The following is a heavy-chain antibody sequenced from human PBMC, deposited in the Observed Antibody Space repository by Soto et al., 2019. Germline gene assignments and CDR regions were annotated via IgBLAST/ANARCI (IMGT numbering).Heavy chain of an antibody. CDR3: TTGWNIVVVPAATPDAFDI. Sequence: GGSLRLSCAASGFTFSNAWMSWVRQAPGKGLEWVGRIKSKTDGGTTDYAAPVKGRFTISRDDSKNTLYLQMNSLKTEDTAVYYCTTGWNIVVVPAATPDAFDIWGQGTMVTVSS. V-gene: IGHV3-15*01. CDR2: IKSKTDGGTT. J-gene: IGHJ3*02. CDR1: GFTFSNAW. D-gene: IGHD2-2*01.